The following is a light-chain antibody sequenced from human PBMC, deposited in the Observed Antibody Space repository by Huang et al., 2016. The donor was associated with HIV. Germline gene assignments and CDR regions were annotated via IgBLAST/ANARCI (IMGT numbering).Light chain of an antibody. CDR3: QQYNVFPLT. CDR1: QSISSW. Sequence: DIQMTQSPSTLSASVGDRVTITCRASQSISSWLAWYKQQLGKAPKLLMYKASNLDSGVPSRFSGSGSGTEVTLTVSSLQPDDFATYYCQQYNVFPLTFGGGTVVE. CDR2: KAS. V-gene: IGKV1-5*03. J-gene: IGKJ4*01.